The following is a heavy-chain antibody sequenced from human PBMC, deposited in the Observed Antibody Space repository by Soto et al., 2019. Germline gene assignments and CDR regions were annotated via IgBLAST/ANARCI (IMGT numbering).Heavy chain of an antibody. Sequence: SEPLSLPCTVSCGSISRNRYHWGWLRHPPRKGLGWIASIKSSGTTFYNPSLKSRVTLSVDTSKNQFALKLSSVTAAETAVYYCARHGITGSYYDAFDIWGQGTMVT. CDR2: IKSSGTT. D-gene: IGHD1-26*01. CDR3: ARHGITGSYYDAFDI. V-gene: IGHV4-39*01. CDR1: CGSISRNRYH. J-gene: IGHJ3*02.